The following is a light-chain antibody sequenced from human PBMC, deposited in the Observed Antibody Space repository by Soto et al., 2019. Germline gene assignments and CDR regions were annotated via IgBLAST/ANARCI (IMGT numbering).Light chain of an antibody. V-gene: IGKV1-9*01. Sequence: DIQLTQSPSFLSASVGDRVAITCRASQGISSYLAWYQKKPGTAPKLLIHSASTLQSGVPSRFSGSGSGTEFTLSISSLQPEDFANYYCQQLNSYPLTFGGGNKVEIK. CDR1: QGISSY. CDR3: QQLNSYPLT. J-gene: IGKJ4*01. CDR2: SAS.